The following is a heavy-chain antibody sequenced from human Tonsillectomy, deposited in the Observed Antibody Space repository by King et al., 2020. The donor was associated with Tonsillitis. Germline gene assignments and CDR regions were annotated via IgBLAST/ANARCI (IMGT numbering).Heavy chain of an antibody. CDR2: INPNSGST. J-gene: IGHJ1*01. D-gene: IGHD3-10*01. V-gene: IGHV1-2*02. Sequence: VQLVESGAEMKKPGASVKVSCMASGYTFSGYYIHWVRQAPGQGLEWVGWINPNSGSTNYAQKFEGRVTMTRDTSISTAYMELHSLRSDDTAVFYCARGLDYYGSGTWGYWGQGTQVTVSS. CDR1: GYTFSGYY. CDR3: ARGLDYYGSGTWGY.